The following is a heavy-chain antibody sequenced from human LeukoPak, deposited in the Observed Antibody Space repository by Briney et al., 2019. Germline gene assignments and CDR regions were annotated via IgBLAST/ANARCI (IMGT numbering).Heavy chain of an antibody. CDR2: ISSSGSPI. D-gene: IGHD6-19*01. V-gene: IGHV3-48*03. J-gene: IGHJ3*02. Sequence: GGSLRLSCAASLVTFCSYEMNWVRQAPGKGLEWVSYISSSGSPIYYADSVKGRFTISRDNAKNSLYLQMNSLRAEDTAVYYCARDGGWDAFDIWGQGTMVTVSS. CDR3: ARDGGWDAFDI. CDR1: LVTFCSYE.